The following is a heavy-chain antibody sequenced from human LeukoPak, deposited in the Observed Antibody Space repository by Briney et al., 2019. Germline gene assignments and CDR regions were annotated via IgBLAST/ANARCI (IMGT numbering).Heavy chain of an antibody. V-gene: IGHV1-2*02. CDR3: ARFSVDFWSGYYHFDY. D-gene: IGHD3-3*01. Sequence: ASVKVSCKASGYAFTGYYMHWVRQAPGQGLEWMGWINPNSGGTNYAQKFQGRVTMTRDTSISTAYMELSRLRSDDTAVSYCARFSVDFWSGYYHFDYWGQGTLVTVSS. J-gene: IGHJ4*02. CDR1: GYAFTGYY. CDR2: INPNSGGT.